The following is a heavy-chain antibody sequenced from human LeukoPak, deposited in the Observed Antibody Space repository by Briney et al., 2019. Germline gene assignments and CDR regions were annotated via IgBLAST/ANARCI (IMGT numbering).Heavy chain of an antibody. D-gene: IGHD6-13*01. V-gene: IGHV4-39*07. CDR2: IYYSGST. Sequence: PSETLSLTCTVSGGSISSSSYYWGWIRQPPGKGLEWIGSIYYSGSTYYNPSLKSRVTISVDTSKNQFSLKLSSVTAADTAVYYCARAPLHSSSWSNWFDPWGQGTLVTVSS. CDR3: ARAPLHSSSWSNWFDP. J-gene: IGHJ5*02. CDR1: GGSISSSSYY.